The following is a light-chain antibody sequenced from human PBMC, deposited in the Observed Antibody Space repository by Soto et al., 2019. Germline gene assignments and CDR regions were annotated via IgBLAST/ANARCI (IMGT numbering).Light chain of an antibody. CDR3: AAWDDRLNGVV. J-gene: IGLJ2*01. Sequence: QSVLTQPPSASGTPGQRVTISCSGSSSNIGSNTVNWYQQLPGTAPKLRIYSNNQRPSGVPDRFSGSKSGTSASLAISGLQSEDEADYYCAAWDDRLNGVVFGGGTQLTVL. CDR1: SSNIGSNT. V-gene: IGLV1-44*01. CDR2: SNN.